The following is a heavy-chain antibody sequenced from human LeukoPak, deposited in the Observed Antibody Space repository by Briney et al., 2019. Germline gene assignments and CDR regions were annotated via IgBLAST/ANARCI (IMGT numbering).Heavy chain of an antibody. D-gene: IGHD2-2*01. J-gene: IGHJ5*02. CDR3: ASHYCSSTSCYRRGWFDP. CDR2: IIPIFGTA. Sequence: SVKVSCKASGGTFSSYAISWVRQAPGQGLEWMGGIIPIFGTANYAQKFQGRVTITTDESTSTAYMELSSLRSEDTAVYYCASHYCSSTSCYRRGWFDPWGQGTLVTVSS. V-gene: IGHV1-69*05. CDR1: GGTFSSYA.